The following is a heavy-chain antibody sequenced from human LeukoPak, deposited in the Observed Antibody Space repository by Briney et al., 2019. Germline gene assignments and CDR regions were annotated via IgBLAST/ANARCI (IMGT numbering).Heavy chain of an antibody. Sequence: SETLSLTCTVSGGSVSNYYWSWIRQPAGKGLEWIGRIYTSGTTNYNPSLKSRLSMSVDTSKNQFYLHLTSVTAADTAVYYCARMGSTFYYYMDVWGKGTTVTISS. CDR2: IYTSGTT. D-gene: IGHD2-15*01. J-gene: IGHJ6*03. CDR3: ARMGSTFYYYMDV. CDR1: GGSVSNYY. V-gene: IGHV4-4*07.